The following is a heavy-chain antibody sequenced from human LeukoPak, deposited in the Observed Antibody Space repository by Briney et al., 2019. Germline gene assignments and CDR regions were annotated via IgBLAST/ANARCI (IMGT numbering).Heavy chain of an antibody. V-gene: IGHV3-74*01. CDR3: ARDPVVPAAIGDY. Sequence: GGSLRLXCAASGFTFSSYWMQWVRRAPGKGLVWVSRINSDGSSTSYADSVKGRFTISRDNAKNTLYLQMNSLRAEDTAVYYCARDPVVPAAIGDYWGQGTLVTVSS. CDR2: INSDGSST. J-gene: IGHJ4*02. CDR1: GFTFSSYW. D-gene: IGHD2-2*02.